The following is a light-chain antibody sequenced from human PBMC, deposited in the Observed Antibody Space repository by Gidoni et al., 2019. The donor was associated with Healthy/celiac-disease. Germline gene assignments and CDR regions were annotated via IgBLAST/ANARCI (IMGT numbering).Light chain of an antibody. Sequence: QSALTQPASVSGSPGQSITISCTGTSSDVGTYNLVSWYQQHPAKAPKLMIYEGSKRPSGVSNRFSGSKSGNTASLTISGLQAEDEADYYCCSYAGSGTLYVFGTGTKVTVL. V-gene: IGLV2-23*01. CDR1: SSDVGTYNL. CDR3: CSYAGSGTLYV. J-gene: IGLJ1*01. CDR2: EGS.